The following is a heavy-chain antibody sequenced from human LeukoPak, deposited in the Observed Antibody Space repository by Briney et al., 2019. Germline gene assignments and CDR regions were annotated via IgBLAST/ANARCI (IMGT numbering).Heavy chain of an antibody. CDR2: IRTKGNDYAT. J-gene: IGHJ4*02. V-gene: IGHV3-73*01. CDR3: AGPYDTTGHAFDY. Sequence: PGGSLRLSCAASGFTFGGSAMHWVRQASRKGPEWVGRIRTKGNDYATAYAASVKGRFTISRDDSKYKAYLQMNSLKTEDTAVYYCAGPYDTTGHAFDYWGRGTLVTVSS. D-gene: IGHD3-22*01. CDR1: GFTFGGSA.